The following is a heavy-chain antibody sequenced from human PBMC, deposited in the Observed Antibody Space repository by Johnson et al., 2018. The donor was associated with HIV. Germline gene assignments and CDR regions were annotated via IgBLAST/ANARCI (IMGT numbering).Heavy chain of an antibody. Sequence: VQLVESGGSVVRPGGSLRLSCAASGFTFDNFAMSWVRQAPGKGLEWVSGINWNGGSTGYADSVKGRFTISRDNAKNSLYLQMNSLRAEDTALYYCARGDTAMVRGAFDIWGQGTMVTVSS. CDR3: ARGDTAMVRGAFDI. J-gene: IGHJ3*02. V-gene: IGHV3-20*04. D-gene: IGHD5-18*01. CDR1: GFTFDNFA. CDR2: INWNGGST.